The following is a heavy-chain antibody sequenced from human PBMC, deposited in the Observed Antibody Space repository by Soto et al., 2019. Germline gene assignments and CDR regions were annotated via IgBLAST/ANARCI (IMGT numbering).Heavy chain of an antibody. CDR2: IYHSGTA. CDR3: ARLNCGGDCYSFYYGMDV. CDR1: GGSIISSHW. D-gene: IGHD2-21*02. J-gene: IGHJ6*02. V-gene: IGHV4-4*02. Sequence: SETLSLTCTVSGGSIISSHWWSWVRQPPGKELEWIGQIYHSGTANYNPSLKSRVTISVDTSKSQFSLRLSSVTAAGTAVYYCARLNCGGDCYSFYYGMDVWGQGTTVTVSS.